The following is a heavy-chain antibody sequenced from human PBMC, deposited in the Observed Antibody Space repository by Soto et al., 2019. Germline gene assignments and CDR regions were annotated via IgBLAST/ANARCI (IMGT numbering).Heavy chain of an antibody. D-gene: IGHD5-18*01. CDR1: GDSISSINNY. Sequence: SETLSLTCTFSGDSISSINNYWSWIRQPPGEGLEWIGFISYSGTTSYSPSLKSRVAISLDTSKNQFSLSLNFVTAADTAVYYCARGRGYSYGLDPWGQGSLVTVS. V-gene: IGHV4-30-4*01. CDR2: ISYSGTT. CDR3: ARGRGYSYGLDP. J-gene: IGHJ5*02.